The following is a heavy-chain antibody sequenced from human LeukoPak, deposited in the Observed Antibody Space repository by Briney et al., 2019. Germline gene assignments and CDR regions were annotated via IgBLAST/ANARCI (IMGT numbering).Heavy chain of an antibody. V-gene: IGHV1-46*01. D-gene: IGHD3/OR15-3a*01. CDR1: GYTFTSYY. J-gene: IGHJ6*03. Sequence: ASVKVSCKASGYTFTSYYMHWVRQAPGQGLEWMGIINPSGGSTNYAQNFQGRVTVTTDTSTSTAYMELRSLRSDDTAVYYCARRTGYNYYYMEVWGQGTTVTVSS. CDR3: ARRTGYNYYYMEV. CDR2: INPSGGST.